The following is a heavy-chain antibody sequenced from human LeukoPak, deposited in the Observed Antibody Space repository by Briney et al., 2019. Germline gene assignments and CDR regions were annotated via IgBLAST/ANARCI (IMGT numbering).Heavy chain of an antibody. CDR2: ISYSGRT. Sequence: PSETLSLTCTVSGGSISSYFWSWIRQPPGKGLEWIGYISYSGRTNYNPSLKSRVTISADTSKNQFSLKLSSVTAADTAVYYCARERPNYYDSSGYFDYWGQGTLVTVSS. CDR1: GGSISSYF. V-gene: IGHV4-59*01. J-gene: IGHJ4*02. D-gene: IGHD3-22*01. CDR3: ARERPNYYDSSGYFDY.